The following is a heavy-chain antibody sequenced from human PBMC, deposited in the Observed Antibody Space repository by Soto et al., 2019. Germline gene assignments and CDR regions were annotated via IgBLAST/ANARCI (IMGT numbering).Heavy chain of an antibody. D-gene: IGHD2-2*01. CDR2: IISIFGTA. V-gene: IGHV1-69*05. J-gene: IGHJ6*02. Sequence: QVQLVQSGAEVKKPGSSVKVSYKASGVTCSSYAVSWVRQAPGQGLEWMGGIISIFGTANYAQKFQGRVTITSDESTSTAYMELSSLRSEDTAVYYCARHVPAAGYYYGMDVWGQGTTVTVSS. CDR3: ARHVPAAGYYYGMDV. CDR1: GVTCSSYA.